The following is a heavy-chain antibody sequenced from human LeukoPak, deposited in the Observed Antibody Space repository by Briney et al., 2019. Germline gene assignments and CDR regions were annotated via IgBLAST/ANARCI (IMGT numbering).Heavy chain of an antibody. J-gene: IGHJ4*02. CDR2: ISRDGSNK. V-gene: IGHV3-30*18. CDR3: AKAMYADYDSSEL. Sequence: PGRSLRLSCGASGFTFRSYGMHWVRQAPGKGLEWVAVISRDGSNKYYADSVKGRFTISRDNSKNTLHLQMNSLRGEDTAVYYCAKAMYADYDSSELWGQGTLVTVSS. D-gene: IGHD3-22*01. CDR1: GFTFRSYG.